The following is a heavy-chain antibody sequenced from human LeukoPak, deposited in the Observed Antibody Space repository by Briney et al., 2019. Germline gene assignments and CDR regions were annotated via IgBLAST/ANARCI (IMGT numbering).Heavy chain of an antibody. CDR2: INRDGSRT. CDR1: GFTFSSYW. Sequence: HGGSLRLSCAASGFTFSSYWMHWVRQAPGKGLVWVSHINRDGSRTTYADSVKGRFTISRDNAKNTVYLQMNSLRAEDTALYFCVRSLTGTDDYWGQGTLVTVSS. V-gene: IGHV3-74*01. CDR3: VRSLTGTDDY. D-gene: IGHD3-9*01. J-gene: IGHJ4*02.